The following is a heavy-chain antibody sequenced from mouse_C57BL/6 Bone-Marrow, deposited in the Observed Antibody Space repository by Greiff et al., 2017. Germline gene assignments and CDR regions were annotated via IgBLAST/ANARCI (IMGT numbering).Heavy chain of an antibody. CDR3: ATYGYDGYYYAMDY. V-gene: IGHV5-17*01. J-gene: IGHJ4*01. CDR2: ISSGSSTI. D-gene: IGHD2-2*01. CDR1: GFTFSDYG. Sequence: EVKLVESGGGLVKPGGSLKLSCAASGFTFSDYGMHWVRQAPETGLEWVAYISSGSSTIYYADTVKGRFTISRDNAKNTLFLHMTSLRSEYTAIYYCATYGYDGYYYAMDYWGQGTSVTVSS.